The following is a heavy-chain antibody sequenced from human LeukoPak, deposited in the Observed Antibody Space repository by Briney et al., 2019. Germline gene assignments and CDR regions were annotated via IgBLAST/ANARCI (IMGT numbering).Heavy chain of an antibody. CDR1: GGSSSGYY. Sequence: PSETLSLTCAVYGGSSSGYYWSWIRQPPGKGLEWIGEINHSGSINYNPSLKSRVTISVDTSKNQFSLKLSSVTAADTAVYYCARGSTYYDFWSGYQFVWFDPWGQGTLVTVSS. CDR3: ARGSTYYDFWSGYQFVWFDP. V-gene: IGHV4-34*01. J-gene: IGHJ5*02. D-gene: IGHD3-3*01. CDR2: INHSGSI.